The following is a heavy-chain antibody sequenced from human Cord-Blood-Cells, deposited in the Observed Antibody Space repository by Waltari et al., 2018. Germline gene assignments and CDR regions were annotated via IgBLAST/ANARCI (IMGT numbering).Heavy chain of an antibody. CDR3: ARDPLMGGATSRDY. CDR1: GYSISSGYY. Sequence: QVQLQESGPGLVKPSETLSLTCAVSGYSISSGYYWGWIRQPPGKGLEWIGSIYHSGSTYYNPSLKMRVTISVDTSKNQFSLKLSSVTAADTAVYYCARDPLMGGATSRDYWGQGTLVTVSS. V-gene: IGHV4-38-2*02. J-gene: IGHJ4*02. CDR2: IYHSGST. D-gene: IGHD1-26*01.